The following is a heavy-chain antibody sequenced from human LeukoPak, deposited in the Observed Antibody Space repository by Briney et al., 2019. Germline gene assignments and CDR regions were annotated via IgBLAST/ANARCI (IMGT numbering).Heavy chain of an antibody. J-gene: IGHJ3*02. CDR3: AIDYYDSSGYLLDAFDI. V-gene: IGHV5-51*01. CDR1: GYRFTSYW. Sequence: GESLKISCKGSGYRFTSYWIGWVRQMPGKGLEWMGVIYPGDSDTRYSPSFQGQVTISADKSISTAYLQWGSLKASDTAMYYCAIDYYDSSGYLLDAFDIWGQGTMVTVSS. CDR2: IYPGDSDT. D-gene: IGHD3-22*01.